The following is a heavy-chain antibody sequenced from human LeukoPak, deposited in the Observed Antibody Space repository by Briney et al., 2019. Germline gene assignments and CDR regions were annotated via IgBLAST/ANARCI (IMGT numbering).Heavy chain of an antibody. V-gene: IGHV3-7*01. CDR2: IRPDGSEK. Sequence: ETLSLTCTLSGGSISTYYWSWVRQPPGKGLEWVANIRPDGSEKYYVDSVKGRFTISRDIAKQSVFLQMTSLRAEDTALYYCAKDATAVPGTVYMDVWGKGTTVTISS. CDR1: GGSISTYY. J-gene: IGHJ6*03. CDR3: AKDATAVPGTVYMDV. D-gene: IGHD2-2*01.